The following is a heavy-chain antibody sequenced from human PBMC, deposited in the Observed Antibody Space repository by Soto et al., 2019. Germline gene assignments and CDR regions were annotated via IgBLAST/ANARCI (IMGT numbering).Heavy chain of an antibody. J-gene: IGHJ5*02. CDR3: ARGGYSGYYNWFDP. CDR1: GDSVSSNSAA. V-gene: IGHV6-1*01. Sequence: SQTLSLTCAISGDSVSSNSAAWNWIRQSPSRGIEWLGRTYYRSKWYNDYAVSVISRITINPDTSKNQFSLQLNSVTPEDTAVYYCARGGYSGYYNWFDPWGQGTLVTVSS. D-gene: IGHD5-12*01. CDR2: TYYRSKWYN.